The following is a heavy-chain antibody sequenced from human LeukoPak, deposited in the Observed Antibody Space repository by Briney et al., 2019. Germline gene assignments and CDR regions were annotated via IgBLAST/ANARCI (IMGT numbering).Heavy chain of an antibody. CDR1: GYTFTSYG. CDR2: IIPIFGTA. D-gene: IGHD2-21*02. Sequence: GASVKVSCKASGYTFTSYGISWVRQAPGQGLEWMGEIIPIFGTANYAQKFQGRVTITADESTSTAYMELSSLRSEDTAVYYCARVGRCGGDCWGAFDIWGQGTMVTVSS. V-gene: IGHV1-69*13. J-gene: IGHJ3*02. CDR3: ARVGRCGGDCWGAFDI.